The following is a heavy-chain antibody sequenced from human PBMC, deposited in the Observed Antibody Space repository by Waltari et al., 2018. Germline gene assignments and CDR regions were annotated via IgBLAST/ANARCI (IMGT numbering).Heavy chain of an antibody. CDR1: GGSISSSNW. V-gene: IGHV4-4*02. D-gene: IGHD4-17*01. CDR3: ASRLDYGDYRAGNYFDY. Sequence: QVQLQESGPGLVKPSGTLSLTCAVSGGSISSSNWGRWVRQPPGKGLEWIGEIYHSGSTNYNPSLKSRVTISVDKSKNQFSLKLSSVTAADTAVYYCASRLDYGDYRAGNYFDYWGQGTLVTVSS. CDR2: IYHSGST. J-gene: IGHJ4*02.